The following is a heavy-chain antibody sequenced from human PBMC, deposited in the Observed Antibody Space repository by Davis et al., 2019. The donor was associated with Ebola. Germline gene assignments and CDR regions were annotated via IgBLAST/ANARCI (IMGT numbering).Heavy chain of an antibody. J-gene: IGHJ5*02. Sequence: GQPLKISCAAPGFTFSTYAMHWVRQAPGKGLEWVAVISYDGSNKYYADSVKGRFTISRDNSKNTLYLQMNSLRAEDTAVYYCAGVSSITIFGVLTQAFDPWGQGTLVTVSS. CDR1: GFTFSTYA. V-gene: IGHV3-30-3*02. CDR2: ISYDGSNK. D-gene: IGHD3-3*01. CDR3: AGVSSITIFGVLTQAFDP.